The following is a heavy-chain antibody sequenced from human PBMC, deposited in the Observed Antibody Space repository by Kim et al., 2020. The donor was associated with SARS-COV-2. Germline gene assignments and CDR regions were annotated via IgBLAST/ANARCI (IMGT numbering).Heavy chain of an antibody. J-gene: IGHJ4*02. CDR3: AMYSSSCYYFDY. Sequence: GGSLRLSCAASGFTFSTHGMHWVRQAPGKGLEWVAVISYDGSNKYYADSVKGRFTISRDNSRNTLYLQMNSLRAEDTAVYYCAMYSSSCYYFDYWGQGTLVTVSS. D-gene: IGHD6-13*01. CDR2: ISYDGSNK. CDR1: GFTFSTHG. V-gene: IGHV3-30*03.